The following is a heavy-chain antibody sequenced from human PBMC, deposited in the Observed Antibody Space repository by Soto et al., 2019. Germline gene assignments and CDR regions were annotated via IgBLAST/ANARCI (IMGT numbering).Heavy chain of an antibody. CDR1: GYTFTNFA. D-gene: IGHD6-13*01. Sequence: ASVKVSCKASGYTFTNFAIHWVRQAPGQRLEWMGWINADNANTQYSEKFQGRVTTTRDTSASTVYMELSRLRSEDTAVYYCARDQGPGSSNSWYVYWGQGTLVTVSS. V-gene: IGHV1-3*01. J-gene: IGHJ4*02. CDR2: INADNANT. CDR3: ARDQGPGSSNSWYVY.